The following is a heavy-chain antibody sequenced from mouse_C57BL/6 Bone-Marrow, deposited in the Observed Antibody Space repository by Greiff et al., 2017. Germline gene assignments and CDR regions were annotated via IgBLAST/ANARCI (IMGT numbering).Heavy chain of an antibody. D-gene: IGHD1-1*01. CDR3: TVYYYGSQRFAY. Sequence: EVKLEESGGGLVQPGGSMKLSCVASGFTFSNYWMNWVRQSPEKGLEWVAQIRLKSDNYATHYAESVKGRFTISRDDSKSSVYLQMNNLRAEDTGIYYCTVYYYGSQRFAYWGQGTLVTVSA. V-gene: IGHV6-3*01. J-gene: IGHJ3*01. CDR1: GFTFSNYW. CDR2: IRLKSDNYAT.